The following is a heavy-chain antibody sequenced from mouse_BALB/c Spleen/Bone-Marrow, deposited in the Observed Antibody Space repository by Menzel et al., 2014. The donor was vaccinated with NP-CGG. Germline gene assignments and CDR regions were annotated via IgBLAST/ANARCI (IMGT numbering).Heavy chain of an antibody. CDR2: ISHSGST. J-gene: IGHJ2*01. CDR3: ATYDGYCFDY. CDR1: GDSFTSGY. V-gene: IGHV3-8*02. D-gene: IGHD2-3*01. Sequence: DVQLQESGPSLVKPSQTLSLSCSVTGDSFTSGYWNWIRQFPGHNLEYMGYISHSGSTYYNPSLKSRISITRDTSKNQYYLQLNSVTTEDTATYYCATYDGYCFDYWGQGTTLTVSS.